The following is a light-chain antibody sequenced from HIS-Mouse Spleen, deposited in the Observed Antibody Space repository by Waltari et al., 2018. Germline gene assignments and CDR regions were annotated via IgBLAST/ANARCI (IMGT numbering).Light chain of an antibody. J-gene: IGLJ2*01. V-gene: IGLV3-10*01. Sequence: SYELTQPPSVSVSPGQTARITCSGYALPKKYAYWYQQKSCQAPVLVIYEDRQRPSGIPGRFSGSSSGTMATLTISGAQVEDEADYYCYSTDSRGNHRVFGGGTKLTVL. CDR3: YSTDSRGNHRV. CDR1: ALPKKY. CDR2: EDR.